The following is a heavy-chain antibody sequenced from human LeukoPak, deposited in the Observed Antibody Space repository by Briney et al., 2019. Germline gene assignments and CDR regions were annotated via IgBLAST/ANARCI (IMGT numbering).Heavy chain of an antibody. Sequence: QGREGRGWINPNSGGTNYAQKFQGRVTMTRDTSISTAYMELSRLRSDDTAVYYCARDSGTPWGQGTLVTVSS. J-gene: IGHJ5*02. D-gene: IGHD1-26*01. CDR3: ARDSGTP. V-gene: IGHV1-2*02. CDR2: INPNSGGT.